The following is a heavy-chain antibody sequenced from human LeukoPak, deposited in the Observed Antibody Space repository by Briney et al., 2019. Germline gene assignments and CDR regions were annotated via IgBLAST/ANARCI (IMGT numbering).Heavy chain of an antibody. J-gene: IGHJ4*02. CDR3: ARINWNYFDY. CDR2: IYYSGNT. Sequence: SETLSLTCTVSGGPISSYYWSWVRQPPGKGLEWIGYIYYSGNTNYNPSLKSRLTMSEDRSRNQFSLNLNSVTAADTAVYYCARINWNYFDYWGQGILVTVSS. V-gene: IGHV4-59*08. D-gene: IGHD1-1*01. CDR1: GGPISSYY.